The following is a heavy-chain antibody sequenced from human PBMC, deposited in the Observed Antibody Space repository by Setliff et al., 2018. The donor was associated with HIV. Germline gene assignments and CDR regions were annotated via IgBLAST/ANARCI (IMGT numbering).Heavy chain of an antibody. CDR3: ANWGRARRANYNFWGGSSWFDP. J-gene: IGHJ5*02. CDR1: GYTFTDYY. Sequence: ASVKVSCKASGYTFTDYYIHWVQQAPGKGPEWMGRVDPEDGETIYAEKFQGRVTITADTSTDTAYMELSSLRSEDTAVYYCANWGRARRANYNFWGGSSWFDPWGQGILVTVSS. CDR2: VDPEDGET. V-gene: IGHV1-69-2*01. D-gene: IGHD3-3*01.